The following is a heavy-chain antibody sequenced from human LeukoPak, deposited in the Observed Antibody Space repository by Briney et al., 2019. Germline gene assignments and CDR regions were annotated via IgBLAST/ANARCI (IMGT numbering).Heavy chain of an antibody. CDR1: GFTFSSYE. CDR2: ISSSGSTI. J-gene: IGHJ4*02. Sequence: GGSLRLSCAASGFTFSSYEMNWVRQAPGKGLEWVSYISSSGSTIYYADSVKGRFTISRDNAKNTLYLQMNSLRAEDTAVYYCAKDSSVRYFDWLSGTYYFDYWGQGTLVTVSS. V-gene: IGHV3-48*03. D-gene: IGHD3-9*01. CDR3: AKDSSVRYFDWLSGTYYFDY.